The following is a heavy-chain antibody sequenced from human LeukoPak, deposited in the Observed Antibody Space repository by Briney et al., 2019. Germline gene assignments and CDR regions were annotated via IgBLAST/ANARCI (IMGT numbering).Heavy chain of an antibody. V-gene: IGHV4-59*12. Sequence: SETLSLTCTVSGGSISSYYWSWIRQPPGKGLEWIGYIYYSGSTYYNPSLKSRVTISVDTSKNQFSLKLSSVTAADTAVYYCARDGDETPYYYYGMDVWGQGTTVTVSS. J-gene: IGHJ6*02. CDR1: GGSISSYY. CDR3: ARDGDETPYYYYGMDV. D-gene: IGHD3-3*01. CDR2: IYYSGST.